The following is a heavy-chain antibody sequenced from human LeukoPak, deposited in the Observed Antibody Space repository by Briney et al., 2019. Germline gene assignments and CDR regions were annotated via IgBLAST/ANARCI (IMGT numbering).Heavy chain of an antibody. V-gene: IGHV3-23*01. Sequence: QPGGSLRLSCAASGFTFSSYAMSWVRQAPGKGLEWVSAISGSGGSTYYADSVKGRFTISRDNSKNTLYLQMNSLRAEDTAVYYCAKAGKGIPYYYGSGSYYPYYYYGMDVWGQGTTVTVSS. CDR1: GFTFSSYA. D-gene: IGHD3-10*01. CDR2: ISGSGGST. J-gene: IGHJ6*02. CDR3: AKAGKGIPYYYGSGSYYPYYYYGMDV.